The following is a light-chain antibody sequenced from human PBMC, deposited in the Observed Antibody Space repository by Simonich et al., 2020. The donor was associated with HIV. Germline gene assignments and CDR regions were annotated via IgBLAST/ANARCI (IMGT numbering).Light chain of an antibody. CDR2: KAS. V-gene: IGKV1-5*03. J-gene: IGKJ2*02. CDR1: QKISTF. Sequence: IQLTQSPSSLSASVGDRVTISCRARQKISTFLNWYQQKPGKAPKLLIYKASSLEGGVPSRFSGSGSGTEFTLTINSLQPDDFATYYCQQYHSYSRTFGQGTKLEIK. CDR3: QQYHSYSRT.